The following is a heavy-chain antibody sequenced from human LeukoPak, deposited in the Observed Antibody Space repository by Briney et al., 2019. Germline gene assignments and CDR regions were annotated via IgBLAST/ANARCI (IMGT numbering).Heavy chain of an antibody. J-gene: IGHJ6*04. V-gene: IGHV1-18*04. CDR1: GYTFTSYG. Sequence: GASVKVSCKASGYTFTSYGISWVRQAPGQGLEWMGWISAYNGNTNYAQKLQGRVTMTTDTSTSTDYMELRSLRSDDTAVYYCARDRTYYYYYGMDVWGKGTTVTVSS. D-gene: IGHD1-1*01. CDR3: ARDRTYYYYYGMDV. CDR2: ISAYNGNT.